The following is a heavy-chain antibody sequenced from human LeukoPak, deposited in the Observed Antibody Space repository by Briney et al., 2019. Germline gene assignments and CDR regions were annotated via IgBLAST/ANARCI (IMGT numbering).Heavy chain of an antibody. CDR1: GFTFTSYA. V-gene: IGHV3-7*01. CDR3: ARDPQGYYYYGMDV. Sequence: GGSLGLSCAASGFTFTSYAMSWVRQAPGKGLEWVANIKQDGSEKYYVDSVKGRFTISRDNAKNSLYLQMNSLRAEDTAVYYCARDPQGYYYYGMDVWGQGTTVTVSS. J-gene: IGHJ6*02. CDR2: IKQDGSEK.